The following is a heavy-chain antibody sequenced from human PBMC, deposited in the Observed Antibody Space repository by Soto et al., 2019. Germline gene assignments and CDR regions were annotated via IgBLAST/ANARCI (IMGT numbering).Heavy chain of an antibody. CDR3: VRGGGGGLFDL. J-gene: IGHJ5*02. Sequence: GGSLRLSCAGSGFTFGDSYMSWIRQAPGKGLEWLSYISPGSRYPAYADSVKGRFTISRDNAKRSLYLQMMSLTAEDTAIYYCVRGGGGGLFDLWGQGTMVTVSS. CDR1: GFTFGDSY. V-gene: IGHV3-11*06. CDR2: ISPGSRYP. D-gene: IGHD2-15*01.